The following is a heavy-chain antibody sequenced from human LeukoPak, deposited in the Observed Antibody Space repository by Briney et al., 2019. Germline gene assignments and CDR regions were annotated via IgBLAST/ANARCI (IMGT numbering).Heavy chain of an antibody. Sequence: GGSLRLSCAASGFTFSSYGMSWVRQAPGKGLEWVSTISGSRSTTHYADSVKGRFTISRDNAKNSLYLQMNSLRAEDTAVYYCAELGITMIGGVWGKGTTVTISS. CDR1: GFTFSSYG. J-gene: IGHJ6*04. D-gene: IGHD3-10*02. V-gene: IGHV3-23*01. CDR2: ISGSRSTT. CDR3: AELGITMIGGV.